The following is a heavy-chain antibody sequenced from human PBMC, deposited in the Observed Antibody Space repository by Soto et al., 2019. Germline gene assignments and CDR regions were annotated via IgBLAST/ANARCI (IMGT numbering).Heavy chain of an antibody. Sequence: PSETLSLTCAVSGGSISSSNWWSWVRQPPGKGLEWIGEIYHSGSTNYNPSLKSRVTISVDKSKNQFSLKLDSVTAADTAVYYCAGLGGYYQAFDSWGQGTLVTVSS. J-gene: IGHJ4*02. CDR3: AGLGGYYQAFDS. V-gene: IGHV4-4*02. CDR1: GGSISSSNW. CDR2: IYHSGST. D-gene: IGHD3-22*01.